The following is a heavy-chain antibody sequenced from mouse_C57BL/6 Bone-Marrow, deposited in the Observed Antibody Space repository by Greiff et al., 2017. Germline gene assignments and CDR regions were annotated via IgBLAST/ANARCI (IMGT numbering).Heavy chain of an antibody. D-gene: IGHD1-1*01. CDR2: IDPSDSYT. CDR1: GYTFTSYW. Sequence: QVQLQQPGAELVRPGTSVKLSCKASGYTFTSYWMHWVKQRPGQGLEWIGVIDPSDSYTNYNQKFKGKATLTVDTSSSTAYMQLSSLTSEDSAVYYCASRDYYGRGYFDYWGQGTTLTVSS. V-gene: IGHV1-59*01. J-gene: IGHJ2*01. CDR3: ASRDYYGRGYFDY.